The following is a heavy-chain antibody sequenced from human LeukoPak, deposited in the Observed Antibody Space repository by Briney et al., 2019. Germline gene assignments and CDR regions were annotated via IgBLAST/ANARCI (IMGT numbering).Heavy chain of an antibody. CDR2: ISAYNGNT. J-gene: IGHJ3*02. CDR3: ARDLAPFLAATCAFDI. Sequence: ASVKVSCKASGYTFTSYGISWVRQAPGQGLEWMGWISAYNGNTNYAQKLQGRVTMTTDTSTSTAYMELRSLRSDDTAVYYCARDLAPFLAATCAFDIWGQGTMVTVSS. CDR1: GYTFTSYG. V-gene: IGHV1-18*01. D-gene: IGHD6-13*01.